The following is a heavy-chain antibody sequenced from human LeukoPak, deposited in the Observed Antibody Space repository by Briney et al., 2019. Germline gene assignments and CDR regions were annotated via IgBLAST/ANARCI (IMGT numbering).Heavy chain of an antibody. D-gene: IGHD6-13*01. CDR1: GGTFSSYA. Sequence: SVKVSCKASGGTFSSYAISWVRQAPGQGLEWMGGIIPIFGTANYAQKFQGRVTITADKSTSTAYMELSSLRSEDTAVYYCARDVTRIAAAGTGGFDYWGQGTLVTVSS. J-gene: IGHJ4*02. CDR2: IIPIFGTA. CDR3: ARDVTRIAAAGTGGFDY. V-gene: IGHV1-69*06.